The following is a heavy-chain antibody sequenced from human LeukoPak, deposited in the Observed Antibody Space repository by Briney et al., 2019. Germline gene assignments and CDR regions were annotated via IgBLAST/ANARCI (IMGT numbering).Heavy chain of an antibody. CDR3: ARRQTGYTFPNWFDP. CDR1: GGTFSSYA. CDR2: IIPIFGTA. J-gene: IGHJ5*02. Sequence: ASVKVSCKASGGTFSSYAISWVRQAPGQGLEWMGGIIPIFGTANYAQKFQGRVTITADESTSTAYMELSSLRSEDTAVYYCARRQTGYTFPNWFDPWGQGTLVTVSS. V-gene: IGHV1-69*01. D-gene: IGHD5-18*01.